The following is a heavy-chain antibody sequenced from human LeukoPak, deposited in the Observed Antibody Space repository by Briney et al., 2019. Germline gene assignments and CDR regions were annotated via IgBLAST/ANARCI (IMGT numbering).Heavy chain of an antibody. D-gene: IGHD3-22*01. V-gene: IGHV1-69*13. Sequence: ASVKVSCKASGGTFSSYAISWVRQAPGQGLEWMGGIIPIFGTANYAQKFQGRVTITADESTSTAYMELSSLRSEDTAVYYCARRGHYDSSGYFDYWGQGTLVTVSS. CDR1: GGTFSSYA. CDR2: IIPIFGTA. J-gene: IGHJ4*02. CDR3: ARRGHYDSSGYFDY.